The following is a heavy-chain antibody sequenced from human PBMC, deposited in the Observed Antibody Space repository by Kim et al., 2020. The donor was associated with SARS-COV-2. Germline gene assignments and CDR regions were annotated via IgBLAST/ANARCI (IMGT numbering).Heavy chain of an antibody. CDR2: ISYDGSNK. Sequence: GGSLRLSCAASGFTFSSYGMHWVRQAPGKGLEWVAVISYDGSNKYYADSVKGRFTISRDNSKNTLYLQMNSLRAEDTAVYYCAKEDPIFGVVRGTPADY. J-gene: IGHJ4*01. D-gene: IGHD3-3*01. CDR3: AKEDPIFGVVRGTPADY. V-gene: IGHV3-30*18. CDR1: GFTFSSYG.